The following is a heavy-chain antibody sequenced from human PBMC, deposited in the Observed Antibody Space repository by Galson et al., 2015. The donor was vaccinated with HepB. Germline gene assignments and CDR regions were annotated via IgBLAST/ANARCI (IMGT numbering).Heavy chain of an antibody. V-gene: IGHV1-3*01. CDR1: GYTFTSYA. D-gene: IGHD2-2*01. CDR2: INAGSGNT. Sequence: SVKVSCKASGYTFTSYAMRWVRQAPGQRLEWMGGINAGSGNTKYSHKFQGRVTITRDTSASTAYMKLNSLRSEDTAVYYCARGGWCYCSSTSCYCWYFDPWGRGTLVTVSS. J-gene: IGHJ2*01. CDR3: ARGGWCYCSSTSCYCWYFDP.